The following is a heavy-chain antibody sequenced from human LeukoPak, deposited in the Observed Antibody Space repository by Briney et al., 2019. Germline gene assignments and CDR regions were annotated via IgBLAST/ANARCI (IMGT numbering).Heavy chain of an antibody. CDR1: GYTFINYD. Sequence: ASVKVSCKASGYTFINYDINWVRQATGQGLEWMGWMNPKSGNTGYAQKFQGRVTMTRDTSISTAYMELSSLRAEDTAIYYCARDNSESEYFFDYWGQGSLVTVSS. CDR2: MNPKSGNT. D-gene: IGHD1-26*01. V-gene: IGHV1-8*01. CDR3: ARDNSESEYFFDY. J-gene: IGHJ4*02.